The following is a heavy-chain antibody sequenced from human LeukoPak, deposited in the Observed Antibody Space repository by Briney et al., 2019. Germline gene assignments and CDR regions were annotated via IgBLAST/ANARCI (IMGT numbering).Heavy chain of an antibody. CDR1: GGTFSSYA. J-gene: IGHJ4*02. Sequence: ASVKVSCKASGGTFSSYAISWVRQAPGQGLEWMGGIIPIFGTANYAQKFRGRVTITADESTSTAYMELSSLRSEDTAVYFCARVSRTSMVRGIITFDYWGQGTLVTVSS. CDR3: ARVSRTSMVRGIITFDY. D-gene: IGHD3-10*01. CDR2: IIPIFGTA. V-gene: IGHV1-69*13.